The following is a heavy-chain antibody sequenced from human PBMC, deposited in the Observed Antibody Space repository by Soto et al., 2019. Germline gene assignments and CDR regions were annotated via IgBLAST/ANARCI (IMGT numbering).Heavy chain of an antibody. J-gene: IGHJ4*02. D-gene: IGHD2-21*02. CDR1: GYTFTSYG. V-gene: IGHV1-18*01. CDR3: ARGGHVVVVTAALDY. CDR2: ISAYNGNT. Sequence: ASVKVSCKASGYTFTSYGISWVRQAPGQGLEWMGWISAYNGNTNYAQKLQGRVTMTTDTSTSTAYMELTNLTSDDTAIYYCARGGHVVVVTAALDYWGQGTLVTVSS.